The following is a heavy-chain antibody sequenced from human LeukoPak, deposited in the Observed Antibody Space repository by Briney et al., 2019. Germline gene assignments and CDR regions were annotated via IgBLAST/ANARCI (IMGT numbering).Heavy chain of an antibody. Sequence: ASVKVSCKASGYTFTSYYMHWVRQAPGQGLEWMGIINPSGGSTSYAQKFQGRVTMTRDTSTSTVYMELSSLRSEDTAVYYCARGGPASYYYDSSGYQTSWGQGTLVTVSS. CDR1: GYTFTSYY. J-gene: IGHJ4*02. CDR3: ARGGPASYYYDSSGYQTS. D-gene: IGHD3-22*01. CDR2: INPSGGST. V-gene: IGHV1-46*01.